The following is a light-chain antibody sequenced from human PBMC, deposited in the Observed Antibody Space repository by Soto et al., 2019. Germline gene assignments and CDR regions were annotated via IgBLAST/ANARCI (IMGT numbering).Light chain of an antibody. CDR2: GAS. Sequence: EVVMTQSPATLSVSPGEGATLSCRASQGISTLLAWYQQRPGQAPRLLLYGASTRASGLPARFSGRGSGTDFTLTISSLQSEDFAVYYCQQYYMWPITFGGGTNVEI. CDR1: QGISTL. J-gene: IGKJ4*01. V-gene: IGKV3-15*01. CDR3: QQYYMWPIT.